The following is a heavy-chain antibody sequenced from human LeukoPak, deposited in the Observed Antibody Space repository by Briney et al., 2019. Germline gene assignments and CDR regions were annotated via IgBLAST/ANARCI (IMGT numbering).Heavy chain of an antibody. CDR1: GGSISSGGYY. Sequence: SETLSLTCTVSGGSISSGGYYWSWIRQHPGKGLEWIGYIYYSGSTYYNPSLNSRVTISVDTSKSQFSLKLSSVTAADTAVYYCAIGITIFGVAPFFDYWGQGTLVTVSS. CDR2: IYYSGST. CDR3: AIGITIFGVAPFFDY. V-gene: IGHV4-31*03. J-gene: IGHJ4*02. D-gene: IGHD3-3*01.